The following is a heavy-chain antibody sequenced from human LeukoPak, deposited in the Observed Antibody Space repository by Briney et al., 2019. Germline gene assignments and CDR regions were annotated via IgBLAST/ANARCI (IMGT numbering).Heavy chain of an antibody. CDR1: GFTFSSYW. CDR2: ISYDGSKR. V-gene: IGHV3-30-3*01. Sequence: GGSLRLSCAASGFTFSSYWIHRVRQAPGKGLEWVAVISYDGSKRYYADSGKGRFTISRDNSKNATYLEMNSMRVEDTAIYYCTRDHYPGIARGGACNFWGQGTMVTVPS. J-gene: IGHJ3*01. CDR3: TRDHYPGIARGGACNF. D-gene: IGHD2/OR15-2a*01.